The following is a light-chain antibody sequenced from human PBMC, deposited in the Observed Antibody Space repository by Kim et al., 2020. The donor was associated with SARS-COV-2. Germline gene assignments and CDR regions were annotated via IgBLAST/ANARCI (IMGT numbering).Light chain of an antibody. CDR2: DVN. CDR3: ASFTSKSTPS. Sequence: QSALTQPASVSGSPGQSITISCTGTSSDVGAYDYVSLYQQHPGKAPKLMIYDVNNRPSGVSNRFSGSKSDNTASLTISGLQPEDEADYYCASFTSKSTPSFGTGTKVTVL. J-gene: IGLJ1*01. V-gene: IGLV2-14*03. CDR1: SSDVGAYDY.